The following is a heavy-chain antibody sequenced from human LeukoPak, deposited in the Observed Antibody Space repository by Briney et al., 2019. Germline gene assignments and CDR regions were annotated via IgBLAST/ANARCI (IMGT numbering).Heavy chain of an antibody. CDR1: GGSFSGHY. J-gene: IGHJ6*03. D-gene: IGHD2-8*02. V-gene: IGHV4-34*01. CDR2: INHSGST. Sequence: PSETLSLTCAVYGGSFSGHYWSWIRQPPGKGLEWIGEINHSGSTNYNPSLKSRVTISVDTSKNQFSLKLSSVTAADTAVYYCARRPTGGAYRKYYYYYMDVWGKGTTVTVSS. CDR3: ARRPTGGAYRKYYYYYMDV.